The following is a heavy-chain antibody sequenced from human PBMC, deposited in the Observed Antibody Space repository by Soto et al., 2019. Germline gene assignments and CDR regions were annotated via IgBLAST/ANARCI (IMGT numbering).Heavy chain of an antibody. J-gene: IGHJ5*02. Sequence: SGTLALTCAVSGGCGSSGGHYCSWIRQPPGKGLEWIAYISDTGTTNNNPSLKSRVTISLDMSKNRVSLRLDSVTAADTAVYYCARANTMVRGDLRNRFAPPAQRTFVPVSS. CDR1: GGCGSSGGHY. D-gene: IGHD3-10*01. CDR3: ARANTMVRGDLRNRFAP. CDR2: ISDTGTT. V-gene: IGHV4-61*08.